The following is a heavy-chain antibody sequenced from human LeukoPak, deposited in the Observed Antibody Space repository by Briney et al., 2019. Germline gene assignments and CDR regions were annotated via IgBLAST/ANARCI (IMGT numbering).Heavy chain of an antibody. CDR3: GTTEHDSGDY. J-gene: IGHJ4*02. Sequence: KSSETLSLTCAVSGDSISNSNWWTWIRPPPGKGLEWIGEVYPSGSTNYSPSLKSRVTISVDKSKNQFSLTLNSVTAADTAVYFCGTTEHDSGDYWGQGTLVTVSS. CDR1: GDSISNSNW. V-gene: IGHV4-4*02. CDR2: VYPSGST. D-gene: IGHD6-25*01.